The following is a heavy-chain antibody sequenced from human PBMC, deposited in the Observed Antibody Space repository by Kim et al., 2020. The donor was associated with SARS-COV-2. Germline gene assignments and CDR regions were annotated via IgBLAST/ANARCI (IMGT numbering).Heavy chain of an antibody. CDR2: IYYNGRN. CDR1: GGSIRSYY. V-gene: IGHV4-59*01. D-gene: IGHD4-17*01. Sequence: SETLSLTCTLSGGSIRSYYWSWIRQPPGKGLEWIGHIYYNGRNNYNPSLKSRVTISVVRSQKQFSLELRSVTAADAAVYHCAIDYGDDTGAFDMWGQGAKVAVPS. J-gene: IGHJ3*02. CDR3: AIDYGDDTGAFDM.